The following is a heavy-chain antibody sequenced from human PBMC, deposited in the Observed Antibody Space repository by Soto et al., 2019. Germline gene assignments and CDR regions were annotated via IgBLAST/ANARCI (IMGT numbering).Heavy chain of an antibody. D-gene: IGHD6-19*01. V-gene: IGHV4-59*01. Sequence: PSETLSLTCSVSGGSISGSYWSWIRQSPGKGLEWVGYVYYTGSTNDSPSLRSRVSISVDTCKNEFSLRLSSLTAADTAVYFCARSVAVPGAHIDYWGQGTQVTVSS. CDR2: VYYTGST. CDR3: ARSVAVPGAHIDY. J-gene: IGHJ4*02. CDR1: GGSISGSY.